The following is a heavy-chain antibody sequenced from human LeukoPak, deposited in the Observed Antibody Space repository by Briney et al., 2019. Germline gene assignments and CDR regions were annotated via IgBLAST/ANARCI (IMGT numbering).Heavy chain of an antibody. CDR3: ARDLDY. Sequence: SETLSLTCTVSGGSISNYYWSWIRQPPGKGLEWIGDIYYSGSIKYNPSLKSRVTMSVDTSKNQFSLKLSSVTAADTAVYYCARDLDYWGQGTLVTVSS. V-gene: IGHV4-59*12. J-gene: IGHJ4*02. CDR1: GGSISNYY. CDR2: IYYSGSI.